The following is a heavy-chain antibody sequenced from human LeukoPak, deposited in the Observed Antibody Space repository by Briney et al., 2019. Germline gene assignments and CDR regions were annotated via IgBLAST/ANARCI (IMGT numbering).Heavy chain of an antibody. CDR3: ARYYTVVTTYRAFDI. Sequence: ASETLSLTCTVSGGSISSGSYYWSWIRQPAGKGLECIGHIYTSGSTNYNPSLKSRVTMSVDTSKNQFSLKLSSVTAADTAVYYCARYYTVVTTYRAFDIWGQGTMVTVSS. V-gene: IGHV4-61*09. J-gene: IGHJ3*02. CDR1: GGSISSGSYY. D-gene: IGHD4-23*01. CDR2: IYTSGST.